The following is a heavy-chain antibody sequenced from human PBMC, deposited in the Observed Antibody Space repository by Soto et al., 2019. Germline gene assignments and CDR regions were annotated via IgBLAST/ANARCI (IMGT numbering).Heavy chain of an antibody. D-gene: IGHD2-15*01. CDR3: ARDSVGGKLHKGEHEY. V-gene: IGHV1-3*01. J-gene: IGHJ4*02. Sequence: QVQLVQSGAEVKKPGASVKVSCKASGYTFNSYVLHWVRQAPGQRLEWMGWINAGNGKTKYSQKLQGRLTFARDTSGSTAYMELSSLRSEDTAVYYCARDSVGGKLHKGEHEYWGQGTLVTVSS. CDR2: INAGNGKT. CDR1: GYTFNSYV.